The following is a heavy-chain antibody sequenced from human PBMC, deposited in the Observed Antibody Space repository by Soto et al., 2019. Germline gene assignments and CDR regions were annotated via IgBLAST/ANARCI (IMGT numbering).Heavy chain of an antibody. Sequence: PGGSLRLSCAASGFTFGIYAMSWVRQAPGKGLEWVAVISYDGSNKYYADSVKGRFTISRDNSKNTLYLQMNSLRAEDTAVYYCAREAPPDYYSMDVWGQGTTVTVSS. V-gene: IGHV3-30-3*01. J-gene: IGHJ6*02. CDR1: GFTFGIYA. CDR3: AREAPPDYYSMDV. CDR2: ISYDGSNK.